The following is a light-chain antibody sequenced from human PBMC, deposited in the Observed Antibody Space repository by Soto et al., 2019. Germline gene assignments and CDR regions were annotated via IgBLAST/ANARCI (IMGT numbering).Light chain of an antibody. V-gene: IGKV3-20*01. CDR3: QQYGTFPFS. Sequence: EIVLTQSPGTLSLSPGESATLSCRANPVVSSSYLAWYQQKPGQAPRLLIYHASDRATGVPDRFSGSGSGTDFALTITRLEPEDFALFYCQQYGTFPFSFGQGTKLEIK. CDR1: PVVSSSY. CDR2: HAS. J-gene: IGKJ2*01.